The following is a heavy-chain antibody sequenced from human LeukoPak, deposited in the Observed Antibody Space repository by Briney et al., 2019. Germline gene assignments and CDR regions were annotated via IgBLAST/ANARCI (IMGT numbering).Heavy chain of an antibody. D-gene: IGHD2-21*02. V-gene: IGHV3-48*03. Sequence: GGSLRLSCVMSGFTFSTYEVNWARQAPGKGLEWVSHITGSGTTTHYADSVKGRFTVSIDSARNSLYLQMNSLSAEDTAVYYCARELASANYCDGHCSGDYWGQGTLVTVSS. J-gene: IGHJ4*02. CDR1: GFTFSTYE. CDR3: ARELASANYCDGHCSGDY. CDR2: ITGSGTTT.